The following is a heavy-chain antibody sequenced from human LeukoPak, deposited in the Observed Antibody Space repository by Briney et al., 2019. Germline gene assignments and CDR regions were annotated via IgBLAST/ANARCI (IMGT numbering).Heavy chain of an antibody. D-gene: IGHD6-19*01. CDR1: GFTFSSYA. V-gene: IGHV3-23*01. Sequence: GGSLRLSCAASGFTFSSYAMSWVRQAPGKGLEWVSAISGSGGSTYYVDSVKGRFTISRDNSKNTLYLQMNSLRAEDTAVYYCARGSKQWLVMRSMGDYWGQGTLVTVSS. CDR3: ARGSKQWLVMRSMGDY. CDR2: ISGSGGST. J-gene: IGHJ4*02.